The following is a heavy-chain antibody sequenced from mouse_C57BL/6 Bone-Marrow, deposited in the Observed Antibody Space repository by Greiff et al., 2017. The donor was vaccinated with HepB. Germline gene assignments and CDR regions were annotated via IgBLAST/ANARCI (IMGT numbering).Heavy chain of an antibody. CDR3: TTSPLYYEYPFYAMDY. D-gene: IGHD2-4*01. J-gene: IGHJ4*01. V-gene: IGHV14-4*01. CDR2: IDPENGDT. CDR1: GFNIKDDY. Sequence: VQLKESGAELVRPGASVKLSCTASGFNIKDDYMHWVKQRPEQGLEWIGWIDPENGDTEYASKFQGKATITADTSSNTAYLQLSSLTSEDTAVYYCTTSPLYYEYPFYAMDYWGQGTSVTVSS.